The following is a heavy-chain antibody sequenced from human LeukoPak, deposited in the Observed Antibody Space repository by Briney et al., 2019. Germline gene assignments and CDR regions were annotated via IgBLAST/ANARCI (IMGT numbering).Heavy chain of an antibody. J-gene: IGHJ4*02. V-gene: IGHV3-53*01. CDR1: GFTVSSNY. CDR3: ARDLYSCGSGSDNFLYY. D-gene: IGHD3-10*01. Sequence: PGGSLRLSCAASGFTVSSNYMNWVRQAPGQGLEWVSVINSGGSTHYADSVKGRFTISRDNSKNTLYLQMNSLRAEDTAVYYCARDLYSCGSGSDNFLYYWGQGTLVTVSS. CDR2: INSGGST.